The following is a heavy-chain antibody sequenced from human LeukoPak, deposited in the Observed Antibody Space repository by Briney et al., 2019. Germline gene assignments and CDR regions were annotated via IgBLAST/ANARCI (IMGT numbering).Heavy chain of an antibody. Sequence: GALRLSCAASGFTFSSYEMNWVRQAPGKGLEWVSYIRSSGSTIYYADSGKGRVTISRDNAKNSLYLQMNSLRAEDTAVYYCAELGITMIGGVWGKGTTVTISS. D-gene: IGHD3-10*02. CDR2: IRSSGSTI. J-gene: IGHJ6*04. CDR3: AELGITMIGGV. V-gene: IGHV3-48*03. CDR1: GFTFSSYE.